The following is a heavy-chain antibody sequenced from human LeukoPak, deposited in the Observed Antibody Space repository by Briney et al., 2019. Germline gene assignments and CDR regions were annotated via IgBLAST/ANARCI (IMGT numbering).Heavy chain of an antibody. D-gene: IGHD3-10*01. V-gene: IGHV3-30*18. J-gene: IGHJ6*04. CDR1: GFTFSSYG. CDR2: ISYDGSNK. Sequence: GRSLRLSCAASGFTFSSYGMHWVRQAPGKGLEWVAVISYDGSNKYYADSVKGRFTISRDNSKNTLYLQMNSLRAEDTAVYYCAKDLDGSGSSYYYYGMDVWGKGTTVTVSS. CDR3: AKDLDGSGSSYYYYGMDV.